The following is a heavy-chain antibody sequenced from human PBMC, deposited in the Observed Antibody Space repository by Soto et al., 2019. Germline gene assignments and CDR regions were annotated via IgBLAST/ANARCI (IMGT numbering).Heavy chain of an antibody. CDR3: ARVPTYGSGSCIDY. J-gene: IGHJ4*02. V-gene: IGHV4-31*03. CDR1: GGSISSGGYY. CDR2: IYYSGST. D-gene: IGHD3-10*01. Sequence: QVQLQESGPGLVKPSQTLSLTCTVSGGSISSGGYYWSWIRQHPGTGLEWIGYIYYSGSTYYNPSLTSRVTISVDTSKNQFSLKLSSVTAADTAVYYCARVPTYGSGSCIDYWGQGTLVTVSS.